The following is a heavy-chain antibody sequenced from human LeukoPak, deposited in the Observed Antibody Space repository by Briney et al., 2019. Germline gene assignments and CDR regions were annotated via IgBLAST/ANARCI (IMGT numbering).Heavy chain of an antibody. D-gene: IGHD6-6*01. CDR1: GFTFSSYS. CDR2: ISSGSTYM. J-gene: IGHJ3*02. Sequence: GRSLRLSCAASGFTFSSYSMNWVRQAPGKGLEWVSSISSGSTYMYYADSVKGRFTISRDNAQNSMYLQMNSLRAEDTAVYYCGRVGGRSKAAKGDAFDIWGQGTMVTVPS. V-gene: IGHV3-21*01. CDR3: GRVGGRSKAAKGDAFDI.